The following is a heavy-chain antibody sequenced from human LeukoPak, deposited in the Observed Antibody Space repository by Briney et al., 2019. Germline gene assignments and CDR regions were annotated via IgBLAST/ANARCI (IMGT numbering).Heavy chain of an antibody. V-gene: IGHV3-74*01. CDR1: GFTFSSYW. CDR2: INTHGNTA. Sequence: GGSLRLSCAASGFTFSSYWMHWVRQAAGKGLVWVSHINTHGNTASYADSVKGRFTISRDNAKNTLYLQMNSLRAEDTAVYYCARDYCSSTSCFPDVWGKGTTVTVSS. J-gene: IGHJ6*04. CDR3: ARDYCSSTSCFPDV. D-gene: IGHD2-2*01.